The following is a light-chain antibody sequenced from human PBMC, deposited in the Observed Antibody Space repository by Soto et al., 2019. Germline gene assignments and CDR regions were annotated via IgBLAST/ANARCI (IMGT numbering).Light chain of an antibody. V-gene: IGLV2-8*01. CDR2: EVT. Sequence: QSALTQPPSASGSPGQSVTISCTGTSSDVGGYNYVSWYQQRPGKAPQLILYEVTKRPSGVPGRFSGSKSGNTASLTVSGLQAEDEADYYCNSYAGSNIYVFGTGTKV. CDR1: SSDVGGYNY. CDR3: NSYAGSNIYV. J-gene: IGLJ1*01.